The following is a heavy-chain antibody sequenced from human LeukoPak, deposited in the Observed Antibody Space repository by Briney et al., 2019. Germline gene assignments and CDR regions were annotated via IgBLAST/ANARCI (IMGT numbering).Heavy chain of an antibody. CDR1: GFTFSSYA. D-gene: IGHD4-17*01. CDR2: ISGSGGST. Sequence: PGGSLRLSCAASGFTFSSYAMSWVRQAPGKGLEWVSAISGSGGSTYYADSVKGRLTISRDNSKNTLYLQMNSLRAEDTAVYYCAKSTAWTVTTHFDYWGQGTLVTVSS. CDR3: AKSTAWTVTTHFDY. V-gene: IGHV3-23*01. J-gene: IGHJ4*02.